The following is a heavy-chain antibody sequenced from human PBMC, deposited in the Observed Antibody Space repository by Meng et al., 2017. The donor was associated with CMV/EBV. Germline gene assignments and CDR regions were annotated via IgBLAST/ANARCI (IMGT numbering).Heavy chain of an antibody. CDR3: ALVAAARLLGSTLNWYLDL. D-gene: IGHD6-6*01. CDR2: IIPIFGTA. CDR1: GGTFSSYT. Sequence: SVKVSCKASGGTFSSYTISWVRQAPGQGLEWMGGIIPIFGTANYAQKFQGRVTITTDESTSTAYMELSSLRSEDTAVYYCALVAAARLLGSTLNWYLDLWGRGTLVTVSS. J-gene: IGHJ2*01. V-gene: IGHV1-69*05.